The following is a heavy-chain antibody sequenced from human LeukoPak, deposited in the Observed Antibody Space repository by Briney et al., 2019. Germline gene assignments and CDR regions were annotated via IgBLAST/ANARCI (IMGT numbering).Heavy chain of an antibody. CDR2: LSGSAGGT. CDR3: AKRGVVVRVFLVGLHKEAYYFDS. D-gene: IGHD3-16*02. Sequence: PGGSLRLSCGVSGITLSNYGMSWVRQAPGKGLEWVAGLSGSAGGTNYADSVKGRFTISRDNSKNTLFLQMDRLRAEDTAVYFCAKRGVVVRVFLVGLHKEAYYFDSWGQGAQVTVSS. V-gene: IGHV3-23*01. J-gene: IGHJ4*02. CDR1: GITLSNYG.